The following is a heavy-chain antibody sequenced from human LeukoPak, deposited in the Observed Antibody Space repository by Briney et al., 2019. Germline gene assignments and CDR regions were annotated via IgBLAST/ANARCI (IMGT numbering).Heavy chain of an antibody. Sequence: ASVKVSCKASGYTFTGYYMHWVRQAPGQGLEWMGWINPNSGGTNYAQKFQGRVTMTRDTSISTAYMELSRLRSDDTSVYYCAPGIDYHGSKGERFDYWGQGTLVTVSS. CDR2: INPNSGGT. CDR3: APGIDYHGSKGERFDY. CDR1: GYTFTGYY. J-gene: IGHJ4*02. V-gene: IGHV1-2*02. D-gene: IGHD3-10*01.